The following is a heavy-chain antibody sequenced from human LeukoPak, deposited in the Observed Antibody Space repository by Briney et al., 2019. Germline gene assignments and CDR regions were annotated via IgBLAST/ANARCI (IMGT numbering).Heavy chain of an antibody. CDR1: GFTFSSYA. CDR3: AKRGIAAADAFDF. CDR2: ISGSGGST. D-gene: IGHD6-13*01. V-gene: IGHV3-23*01. Sequence: GGSLRLSCAASGFTFSSYAMSWVRQAPGKGLEWVSAISGSGGSTYCADSVKGRFTVSRDNSKSTLYLQMNSLRAEDTAVYYCAKRGIAAADAFDFWGQGTLVTVSS. J-gene: IGHJ4*02.